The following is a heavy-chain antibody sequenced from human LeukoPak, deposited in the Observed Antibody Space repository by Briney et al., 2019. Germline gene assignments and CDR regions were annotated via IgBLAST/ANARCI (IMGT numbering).Heavy chain of an antibody. J-gene: IGHJ4*02. CDR1: GFTVSSSY. V-gene: IGHV3-53*01. CDR3: TRDSTYYGSGSYYY. CDR2: IYSGGTT. Sequence: GGSLRLSCAASGFTVSSSYMSWVRQAPGKGLEWVSVIYSGGTTYYADSVRGRFTISRDNSKNTLYLQMNSLRAEDTAVYYCTRDSTYYGSGSYYYWGQGTLVTVSS. D-gene: IGHD3-10*01.